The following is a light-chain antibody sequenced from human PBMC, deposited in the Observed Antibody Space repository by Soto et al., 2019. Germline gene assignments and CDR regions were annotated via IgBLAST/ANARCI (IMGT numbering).Light chain of an antibody. Sequence: DIQMTQSPSSVSASVGDRVTITYRASQGVSNWVAWYQQKPGKAPKLLIYAASTLRSGVPSRFRGSGSGTDFTFTISSLQPEDFATYYCQQANSFPYTFGQGTKLEIK. V-gene: IGKV1-12*01. CDR3: QQANSFPYT. CDR2: AAS. CDR1: QGVSNW. J-gene: IGKJ2*01.